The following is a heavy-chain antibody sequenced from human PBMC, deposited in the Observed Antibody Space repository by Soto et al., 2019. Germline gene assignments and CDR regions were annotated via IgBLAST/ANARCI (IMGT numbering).Heavy chain of an antibody. CDR1: GYNFKSFW. V-gene: IGHV5-10-1*01. CDR2: IDPSDSHI. J-gene: IGHJ4*02. D-gene: IGHD3-10*01. CDR3: ARRSPGSEGY. Sequence: HGESLKISCKGSGYNFKSFWITWVRQMPGKGLEWMGRIDPSDSHINYSPSLQGHITISVDKSINTAYLQWDSLKPSDTAMYYCARRSPGSEGYWGQGTLVTVSS.